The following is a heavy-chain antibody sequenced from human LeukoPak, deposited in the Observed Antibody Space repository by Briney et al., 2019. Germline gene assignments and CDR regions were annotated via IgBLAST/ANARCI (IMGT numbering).Heavy chain of an antibody. CDR3: TRVPCFTTTCFAVNWFDP. CDR2: LNPSNGDT. V-gene: IGHV1-2*02. J-gene: IGHJ5*02. D-gene: IGHD1-14*01. Sequence: ASVRVSCKASGYTFTGYYIHWVRQAPGQGLEWMGWLNPSNGDTIYAQKFQGRVTITRDTSISTAYLEVSSLRSDDTAIYFCTRVPCFTTTCFAVNWFDPWGQGTLVSVSS. CDR1: GYTFTGYY.